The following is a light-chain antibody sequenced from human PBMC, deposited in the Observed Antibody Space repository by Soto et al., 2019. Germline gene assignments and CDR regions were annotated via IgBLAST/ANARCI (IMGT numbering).Light chain of an antibody. CDR2: KAS. CDR1: QSINSW. CDR3: QQYNSYPWA. V-gene: IGKV1-5*03. J-gene: IGKJ1*01. Sequence: DIQMTQSPSTLSASVGDRVTITCRASQSINSWLAWYQQKPGKAPNLLIYKASNLESGVPSRFSGSGSGTDFTLTISSLQPDDFATYYCQQYNSYPWAFGQGTKVEIK.